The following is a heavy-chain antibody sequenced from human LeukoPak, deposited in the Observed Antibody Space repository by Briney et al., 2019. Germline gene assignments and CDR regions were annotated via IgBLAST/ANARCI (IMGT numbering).Heavy chain of an antibody. J-gene: IGHJ4*02. CDR2: IYHSGGT. CDR1: GGPINDAS. Sequence: HPSETLSLTCTVSGGPINDASCNWIRKPPGQGQEWIGDIYHSGGTNYNPSLKGRVTISLDTSKNQFSLKLSSVTAADTAVYYCARVGTYYRSLDSWGQGTLVTVSS. V-gene: IGHV4-59*01. CDR3: ARVGTYYRSLDS. D-gene: IGHD3-10*01.